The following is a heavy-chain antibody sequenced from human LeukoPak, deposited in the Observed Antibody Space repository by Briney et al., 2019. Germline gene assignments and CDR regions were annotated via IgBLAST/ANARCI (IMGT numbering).Heavy chain of an antibody. CDR2: INHSGST. Sequence: SQTLSLTCTVSGGSISSGGYYWSWIRQPPGKGLEWIGEINHSGSTNYNPSLKSRVTISVDTSKNQFSLKLSSVTAADTAVYYCARGRLLVYHWFDPWGQGTLVTVSS. D-gene: IGHD5/OR15-5a*01. CDR3: ARGRLLVYHWFDP. CDR1: GGSISSGGYY. V-gene: IGHV4-30-2*01. J-gene: IGHJ5*02.